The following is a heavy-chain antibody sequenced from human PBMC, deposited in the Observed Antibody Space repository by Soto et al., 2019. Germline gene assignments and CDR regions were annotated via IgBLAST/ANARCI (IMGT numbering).Heavy chain of an antibody. J-gene: IGHJ4*02. D-gene: IGHD3-3*01. CDR2: IWYDGSNK. CDR3: ARDPRVRITIFGVVISQTYFDY. Sequence: PGGSLRLSCAASGFTFSSYGMHWVRQAPGKGLEWVAVIWYDGSNKYYADSVKGRFTISRDNSKNTLYLQMNSLRAEDTAVYYCARDPRVRITIFGVVISQTYFDYWGQGTLVTVSS. V-gene: IGHV3-33*01. CDR1: GFTFSSYG.